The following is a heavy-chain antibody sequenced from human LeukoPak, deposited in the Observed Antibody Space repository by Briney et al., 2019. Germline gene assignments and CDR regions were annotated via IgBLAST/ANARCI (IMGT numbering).Heavy chain of an antibody. V-gene: IGHV3-21*01. CDR2: ISSTSSYI. CDR3: ARVATAGTVADY. J-gene: IGHJ4*02. Sequence: GGSLRLSCAASGFTFSTYTMSWVRQAPGKGLEWVSSISSTSSYIYYADSVKGRFTISRDNAKNSLYLQMNSLRAEDTAVYYCARVATAGTVADYWGQGTLVTVSS. CDR1: GFTFSTYT. D-gene: IGHD6-13*01.